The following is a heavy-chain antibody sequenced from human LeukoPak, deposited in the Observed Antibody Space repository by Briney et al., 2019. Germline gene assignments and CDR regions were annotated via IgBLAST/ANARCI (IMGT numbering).Heavy chain of an antibody. CDR2: ISSSSSTI. V-gene: IGHV3-48*01. CDR3: AKDPYRSGYDY. Sequence: GGSLRLSCAASGFTVSSNYMSWVRQAPGKGLEWVSYISSSSSTIYYADSVKGRFTISRDNSKNTLYLQMNSLRAEDTAVYYCAKDPYRSGYDYWGQGTLVTVSS. J-gene: IGHJ4*02. D-gene: IGHD6-19*01. CDR1: GFTVSSNY.